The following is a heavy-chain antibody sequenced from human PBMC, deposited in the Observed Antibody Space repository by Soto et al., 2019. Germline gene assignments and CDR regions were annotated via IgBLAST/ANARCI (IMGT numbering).Heavy chain of an antibody. CDR3: ARHYTIFGVVIHFDY. Sequence: GGSLRLSCAASGFTFSSYEMNWVRQAPGKGLEWVSYISSSGSTIYYADSVKGRFTISRDNAKNSLYLQMNSLRAEDTAVYYCARHYTIFGVVIHFDYWGQGTLVTVSS. D-gene: IGHD3-3*01. CDR2: ISSSGSTI. V-gene: IGHV3-48*03. J-gene: IGHJ4*02. CDR1: GFTFSSYE.